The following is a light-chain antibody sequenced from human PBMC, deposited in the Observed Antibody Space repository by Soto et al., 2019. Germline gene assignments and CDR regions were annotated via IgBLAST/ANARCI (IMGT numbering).Light chain of an antibody. CDR3: QHYNSYSEA. V-gene: IGKV1D-16*01. Sequence: IQMTQSPSSVSASVGDRVTIACRASQGITSWLAWYQHIPGSAPSLLIHGASSLQSGVPSRFSGSGSGTNFTPTISNLQPEDFATYYCQHYNSYSEAFGQGTKVDIK. J-gene: IGKJ1*01. CDR2: GAS. CDR1: QGITSW.